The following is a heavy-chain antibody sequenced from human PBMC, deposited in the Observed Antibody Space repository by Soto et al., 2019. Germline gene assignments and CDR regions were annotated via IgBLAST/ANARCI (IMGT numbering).Heavy chain of an antibody. CDR3: ARIEIAPRSDAFDI. CDR1: GGSISSAGYS. Sequence: QLQLQESGSGLVKPSQTLSLTCAVSGGSISSAGYSWNWIRQPPGKGLEWIGYIYPSGSTYYNPSLKSRVTISGETSKNQFSLELASVTAADTAVYYCARIEIAPRSDAFDIWCQGTMLTVSS. V-gene: IGHV4-30-2*01. CDR2: IYPSGST. J-gene: IGHJ3*02. D-gene: IGHD6-6*01.